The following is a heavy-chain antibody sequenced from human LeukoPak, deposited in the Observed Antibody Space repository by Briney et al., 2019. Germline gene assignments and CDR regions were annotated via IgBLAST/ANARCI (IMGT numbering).Heavy chain of an antibody. D-gene: IGHD5-12*01. CDR3: ARILHSGFEFDY. V-gene: IGHV5-51*01. J-gene: IGHJ4*02. CDR2: IYPGDSDT. Sequence: GAALKISLKGAGYRFTSYWIGWGRPRPGKGVGGMGIIYPGDSDTRYSPSFQGQVTISADKSISTAYLQWSSLKASDTAMYYCARILHSGFEFDYWGQGTLVTVSS. CDR1: GYRFTSYW.